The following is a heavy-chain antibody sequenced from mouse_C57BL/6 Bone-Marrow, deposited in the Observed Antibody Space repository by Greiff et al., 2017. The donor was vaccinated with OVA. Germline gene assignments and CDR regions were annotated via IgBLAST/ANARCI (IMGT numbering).Heavy chain of an antibody. V-gene: IGHV1-7*01. J-gene: IGHJ3*01. CDR1: GYTFTSYW. Sequence: QVQLKESGAELVKPGASVKLSCKASGYTFTSYWMHWVNQRPGQGLEWIGYINPSSGYTKYNQKFKDKATLTADKSSSTAYMQLSSLTCEDSAVYYCARLLAWFAYWGQGTLVTVSA. CDR2: INPSSGYT. D-gene: IGHD1-1*01. CDR3: ARLLAWFAY.